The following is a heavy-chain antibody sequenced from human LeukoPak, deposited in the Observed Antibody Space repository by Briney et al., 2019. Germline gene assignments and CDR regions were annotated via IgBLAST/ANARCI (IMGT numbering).Heavy chain of an antibody. CDR2: IKQDGSEK. CDR1: GFTFSTYW. CDR3: AREDFDY. J-gene: IGHJ4*02. Sequence: PGGSLRLSCAVSGFTFSTYWMTWVRQAPGKGLEWVANIKQDGSEKDYVASVKGPFTISRDNAKNSLYLQMNSLRAEDTAVYYCAREDFDYWGQGTLVTVSP. V-gene: IGHV3-7*01.